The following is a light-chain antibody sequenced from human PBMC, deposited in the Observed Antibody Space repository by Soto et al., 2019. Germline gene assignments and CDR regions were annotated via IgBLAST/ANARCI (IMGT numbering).Light chain of an antibody. Sequence: AIQMTQSPSSLAGSVGDRLTITCRASQDIGNELGWYQQKPGKAPKLLIYAASSLQSGVSSRFSGSGSGTEFTLTISSLQPEDFATYYCLQVFNFPRAFGQGTNVDIK. CDR1: QDIGNE. CDR2: AAS. V-gene: IGKV1-6*02. J-gene: IGKJ1*01. CDR3: LQVFNFPRA.